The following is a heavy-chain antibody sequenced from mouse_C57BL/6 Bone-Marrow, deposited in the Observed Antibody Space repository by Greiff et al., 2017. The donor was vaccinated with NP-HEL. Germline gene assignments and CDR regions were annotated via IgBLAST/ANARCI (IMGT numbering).Heavy chain of an antibody. J-gene: IGHJ3*01. CDR3: TRDYGSLFAY. Sequence: VQLQQSGAELVRPGASVKLSCTASGFNIKDYYMHWVKQRPDQGLEWIGRIDPEDGDTEYAPKFQGKATMTADTSSNTAYLQLSSLTSEDTAVYYCTRDYGSLFAYWGQGTLVTVSA. V-gene: IGHV14-1*01. D-gene: IGHD1-1*01. CDR1: GFNIKDYY. CDR2: IDPEDGDT.